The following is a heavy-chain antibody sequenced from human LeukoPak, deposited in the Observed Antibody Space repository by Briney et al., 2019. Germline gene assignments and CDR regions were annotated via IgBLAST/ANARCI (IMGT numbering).Heavy chain of an antibody. V-gene: IGHV3-23*01. J-gene: IGHJ4*02. D-gene: IGHD2-15*01. CDR2: IGHGGIHT. CDR1: GFTFSSYA. CDR3: AKEKKSGGWPIDN. Sequence: GGSLRLSCAASGFTFSSYAMSWVRQAPAKGLEWVSGIGHGGIHTYYADSAKGRFIISRDDSKNTLYLQMNSLRADDTAVYHCAKEKKSGGWPIDNWGQGALVTVSS.